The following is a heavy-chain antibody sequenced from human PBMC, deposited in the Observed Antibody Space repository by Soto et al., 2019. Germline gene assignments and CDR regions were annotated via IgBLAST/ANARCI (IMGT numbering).Heavy chain of an antibody. J-gene: IGHJ5*02. CDR3: ATTLEAAGTETWFDP. D-gene: IGHD6-13*01. CDR2: IYSSGST. V-gene: IGHV4-4*07. CDR1: GGSISSYY. Sequence: SETLSLTCSVSGGSISSYYWSWIRQPAGKGLEWIGRIYSSGSTKYNPSLKSRVIMSVDTSKNQFSLKLYSVTAADTAVYYCATTLEAAGTETWFDPCGQGTLVTVS.